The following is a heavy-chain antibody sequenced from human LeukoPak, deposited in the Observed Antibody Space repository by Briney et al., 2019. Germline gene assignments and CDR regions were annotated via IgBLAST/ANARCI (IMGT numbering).Heavy chain of an antibody. CDR3: ARTGVRGGSYTHDY. CDR1: GFTFSSYS. Sequence: KSGGSQRLSCAASGFTFSSYSMNWVRQAPGKGLEWVSSISSSSSYIYYADSVKGRFTISRDNAKNSLYLQMNSLRAEDTAVYYCARTGVRGGSYTHDYWGQGTLVTVSS. D-gene: IGHD1-26*01. CDR2: ISSSSSYI. V-gene: IGHV3-21*01. J-gene: IGHJ4*02.